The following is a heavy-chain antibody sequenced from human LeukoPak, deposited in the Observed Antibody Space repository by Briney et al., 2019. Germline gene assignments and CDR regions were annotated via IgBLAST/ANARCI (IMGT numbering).Heavy chain of an antibody. CDR3: ASLTDIEAGAVRY. J-gene: IGHJ4*02. CDR2: MWYDGSNK. D-gene: IGHD1-26*01. CDR1: GFTLSSYG. Sequence: PGRSLRLSCAASGFTLSSYGMHWVRQAPDKGLEWVAVMWYDGSNKFYADSVTGRFTISRDNPKNALYLQMNSLRADDTAVYYCASLTDIEAGAVRYWGQGTLVTVSS. V-gene: IGHV3-33*01.